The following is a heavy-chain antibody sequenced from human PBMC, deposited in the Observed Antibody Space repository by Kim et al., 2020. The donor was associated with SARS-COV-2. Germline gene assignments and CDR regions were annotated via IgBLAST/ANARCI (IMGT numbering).Heavy chain of an antibody. D-gene: IGHD4-17*01. Sequence: AQKLQGRVTMTTDTSTSTAYMELRSLRSDDTAVYYCARPPYGYYYGMDVWGQGTTVTVSS. CDR3: ARPPYGYYYGMDV. V-gene: IGHV1-18*01. J-gene: IGHJ6*02.